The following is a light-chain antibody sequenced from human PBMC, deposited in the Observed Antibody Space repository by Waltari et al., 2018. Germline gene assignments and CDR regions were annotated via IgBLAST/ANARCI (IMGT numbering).Light chain of an antibody. J-gene: IGKJ1*01. V-gene: IGKV3-15*01. CDR2: RAS. CDR1: QVASTS. Sequence: ELVMTQSPATLSVSPGERASLSCRASQVASTSLAWYQQKPGQAPGLLIYRASTRAAGIPDRFSGSGSGKEFTLTISSLQSEDSAIYYCQQYNIWPWTFGQGTKVDIK. CDR3: QQYNIWPWT.